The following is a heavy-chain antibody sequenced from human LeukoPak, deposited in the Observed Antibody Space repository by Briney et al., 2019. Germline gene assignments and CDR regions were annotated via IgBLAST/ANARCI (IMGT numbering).Heavy chain of an antibody. D-gene: IGHD1-26*01. V-gene: IGHV1-24*01. CDR3: ATAPLYSGSYYRHMDV. Sequence: ASVKVSCKVSGYTLTELSMHWVRQAPGKGLELMGGFDPEDGETIYAQKFQGRVTKTEDTSTDTAYMELSSLRSEDTAVYYCATAPLYSGSYYRHMDVWGKGTTVTVSS. CDR2: FDPEDGET. J-gene: IGHJ6*03. CDR1: GYTLTELS.